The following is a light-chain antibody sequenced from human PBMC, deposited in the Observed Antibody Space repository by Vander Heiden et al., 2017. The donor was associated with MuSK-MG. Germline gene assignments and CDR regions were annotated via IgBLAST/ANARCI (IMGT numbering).Light chain of an antibody. CDR2: AAS. J-gene: IGKJ1*01. CDR3: QQSYSTPPWT. V-gene: IGKV1-39*01. CDR1: QSISGY. Sequence: DIQMTQSPSSLSASVGDRVTITCRASQSISGYLNWYQQKPGKAPELLIYAASSLQSGVPSRFSGSGSGTDFTLTISSLQPEDFATYYCQQSYSTPPWTFGQGTKVEIK.